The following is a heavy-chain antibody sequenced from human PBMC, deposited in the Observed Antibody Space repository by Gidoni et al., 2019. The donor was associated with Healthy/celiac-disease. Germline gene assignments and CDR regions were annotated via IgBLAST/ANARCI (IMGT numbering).Heavy chain of an antibody. CDR1: GFTFSSYA. J-gene: IGHJ4*02. Sequence: QVQLVESGGGVVQPGRSLRLSSASSGFTFSSYAMHWVRQAPGKGLEWVAVISYDGSNKYYADSVKGRFTISRDNSKNTLYLQMNSLRAEDTAVYYCARDPDILTGYHLFDYWGQGTLVTVSS. CDR3: ARDPDILTGYHLFDY. D-gene: IGHD3-9*01. CDR2: ISYDGSNK. V-gene: IGHV3-30*04.